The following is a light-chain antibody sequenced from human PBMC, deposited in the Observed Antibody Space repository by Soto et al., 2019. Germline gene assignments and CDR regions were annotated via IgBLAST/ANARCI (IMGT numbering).Light chain of an antibody. CDR2: GVS. J-gene: IGLJ1*01. Sequence: SALTQPASVSGSPGQSVTISCTGTSNDVGAYKYVSWYQKHPGKAPKLMIYGVSNRPSGISDRFSGSKSGNTAFLTISGLQPEDEADYFCSSFTGPTTLDVFGTGTKVTVL. CDR1: SNDVGAYKY. V-gene: IGLV2-14*03. CDR3: SSFTGPTTLDV.